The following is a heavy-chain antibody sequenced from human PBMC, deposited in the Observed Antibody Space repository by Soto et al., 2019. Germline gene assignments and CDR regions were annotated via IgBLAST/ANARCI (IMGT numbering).Heavy chain of an antibody. CDR1: GFTFSSYS. CDR2: ISSSSSYI. Sequence: AGGSLRLSCAASGFTFSSYSMNWVRQAPGKGLEWVSSISSSSSYIYYADSVKGRFTISRDNAKNSLYLQMNSLRAEDTAVYYCARDIRVAMDVWGQGTTVTVSS. J-gene: IGHJ6*02. D-gene: IGHD3-3*01. CDR3: ARDIRVAMDV. V-gene: IGHV3-21*01.